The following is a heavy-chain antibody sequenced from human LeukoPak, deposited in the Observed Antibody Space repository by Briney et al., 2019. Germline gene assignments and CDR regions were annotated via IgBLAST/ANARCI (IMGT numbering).Heavy chain of an antibody. D-gene: IGHD3-10*01. CDR3: AREEWEFDGMDV. J-gene: IGHJ6*02. Sequence: ASVKVSCKASGGTFSIYTISWVRQAPGQGLEWMGRIIPILGIANYAQKFQGRVTITADKSTSTAYMELSSLRSEDTAVYYCAREEWEFDGMDVWGQGTTVTVSS. V-gene: IGHV1-69*04. CDR2: IIPILGIA. CDR1: GGTFSIYT.